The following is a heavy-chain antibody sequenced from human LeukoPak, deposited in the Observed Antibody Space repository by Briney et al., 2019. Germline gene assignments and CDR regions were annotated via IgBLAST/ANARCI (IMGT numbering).Heavy chain of an antibody. CDR3: ARVGGSQDYGDYFDY. D-gene: IGHD4-17*01. J-gene: IGHJ4*02. Sequence: SVKVSCKASGGTFSSYAISWVRQAPGQGLEWMGGIIPIFGTANYAQKFQGRVTITTYESTSTAYMELSSLRSEDTAVYYCARVGGSQDYGDYFDYWGQGTLVTVSS. CDR2: IIPIFGTA. CDR1: GGTFSSYA. V-gene: IGHV1-69*05.